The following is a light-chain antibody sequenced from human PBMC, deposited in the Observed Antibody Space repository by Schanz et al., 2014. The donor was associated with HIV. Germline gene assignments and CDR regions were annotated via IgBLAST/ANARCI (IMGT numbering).Light chain of an antibody. CDR2: GAS. Sequence: EIVLTQSPVTLSVSPGERVTLSCRASQSVAGRSAWYQQKVGQAPTLLIYGASKRATGIPDRFIGGGSGTDFTLTINRLEPEDFAVYYCQQRSNWPLFTFGPGTKVDIK. CDR3: QQRSNWPLFT. CDR1: QSVAGR. J-gene: IGKJ3*01. V-gene: IGKV3-11*01.